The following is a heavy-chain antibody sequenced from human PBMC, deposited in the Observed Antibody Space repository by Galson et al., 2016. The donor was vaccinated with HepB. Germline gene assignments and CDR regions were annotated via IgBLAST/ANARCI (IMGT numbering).Heavy chain of an antibody. V-gene: IGHV1-69*06. CDR2: ITPIYAST. CDR1: GGTFTSYG. Sequence: SVKVSCKASGGTFTSYGFNWVRQAPGQGLEWMGGITPIYASTHYAQNFQGRVTITADKSTSTAYMELSSLRSEDSAVYYCATSRGYSGYVWVEKEYYYYGVAVGGKGTTVTVSS. J-gene: IGHJ6*04. CDR3: ATSRGYSGYVWVEKEYYYYGVAV. D-gene: IGHD5-12*01.